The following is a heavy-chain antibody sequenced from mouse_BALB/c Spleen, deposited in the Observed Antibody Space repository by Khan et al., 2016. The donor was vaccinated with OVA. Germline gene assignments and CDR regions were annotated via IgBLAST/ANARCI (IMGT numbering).Heavy chain of an antibody. V-gene: IGHV2-6-1*01. CDR2: IWSDGST. CDR1: GFSLTNYG. D-gene: IGHD2-10*01. CDR3: ARQPYYHYDIMDY. Sequence: QVQLKQSGPGLVAPSQSLSITCTISGFSLTNYGVHWVRQPPGKGLEWLVVIWSDGSTTYNSALKSRLSISKDNSKGQVFLKMNSLQTDDTAKYYCARQPYYHYDIMDYWGQGTSVTVSS. J-gene: IGHJ4*01.